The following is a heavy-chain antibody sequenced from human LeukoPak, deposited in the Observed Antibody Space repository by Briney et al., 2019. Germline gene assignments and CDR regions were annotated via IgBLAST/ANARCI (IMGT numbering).Heavy chain of an antibody. D-gene: IGHD3-10*01. Sequence: PGGSQRLSCAASGFTFSSYGMHWVRQAPGKGLEWVAFIRYDGSNKYYADSVKGRFTISRDNSKNTLYLQMNSLRAEDTAVYYCAKDGVAMVRGVYFDYWGQGTLVTVSS. J-gene: IGHJ4*02. CDR2: IRYDGSNK. CDR3: AKDGVAMVRGVYFDY. V-gene: IGHV3-30*02. CDR1: GFTFSSYG.